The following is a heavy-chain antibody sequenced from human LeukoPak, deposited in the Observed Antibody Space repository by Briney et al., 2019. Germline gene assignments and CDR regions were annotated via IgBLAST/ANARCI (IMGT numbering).Heavy chain of an antibody. D-gene: IGHD3-10*01. V-gene: IGHV3-48*03. J-gene: IGHJ5*02. CDR2: ISSSGSTI. Sequence: GGSLRLSCAASGFTFSSYEMNWVRQAPGKGLEWVSYISSSGSTIYYADSVKGRFTISRDNAKNSLYLQMNSLRAEDTAVYYCATLLWFGESTHNNWFDPWGQGTLVTVSS. CDR1: GFTFSSYE. CDR3: ATLLWFGESTHNNWFDP.